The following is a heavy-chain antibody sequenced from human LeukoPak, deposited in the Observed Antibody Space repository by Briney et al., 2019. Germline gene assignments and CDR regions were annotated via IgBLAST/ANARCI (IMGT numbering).Heavy chain of an antibody. J-gene: IGHJ4*02. CDR3: AKPYSSSWYYPAGYYFDY. V-gene: IGHV3-30*18. Sequence: PGRSLRLSCAASGFPFSSYGMHWVRQAPGKGLEWVAVISYDGSNKYYADSVKGRFTISRDNSKNTLYLQMNSLRAEDTAVYYCAKPYSSSWYYPAGYYFDYWGQGTLVTVSS. CDR1: GFPFSSYG. D-gene: IGHD6-13*01. CDR2: ISYDGSNK.